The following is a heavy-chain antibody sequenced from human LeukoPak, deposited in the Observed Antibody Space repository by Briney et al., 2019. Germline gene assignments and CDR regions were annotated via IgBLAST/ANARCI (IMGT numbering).Heavy chain of an antibody. CDR1: GFTFSNYA. CDR2: ISYSGGST. CDR3: AKVALNHYVWGSDRSPLGY. J-gene: IGHJ4*02. V-gene: IGHV3-23*01. Sequence: GGSLRLSCAASGFTFSNYAMNWVRQAPGKGLEWVSGISYSGGSTYYADSVKGQFTISRDNSKNTLFLQVNSLRAEDTAIYYCAKVALNHYVWGSDRSPLGYWGQGTLVTVSS. D-gene: IGHD3-16*02.